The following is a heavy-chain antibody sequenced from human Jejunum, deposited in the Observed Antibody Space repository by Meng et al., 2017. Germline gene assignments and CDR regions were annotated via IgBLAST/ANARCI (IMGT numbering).Heavy chain of an antibody. Sequence: VQLQESGPGLLKPSGPLSLTCAVSGASISDNNWWSWVRQAPGKGLEWIGEIHHTGNINYNPSLKSRVTMSLDKPKNQFSLEVTSVTAADTAVYYCARDLLGPAIAATGWFDPWGQGTLVTVSS. CDR3: ARDLLGPAIAATGWFDP. CDR2: IHHTGNI. J-gene: IGHJ5*02. CDR1: GASISDNNW. V-gene: IGHV4-4*02. D-gene: IGHD6-13*01.